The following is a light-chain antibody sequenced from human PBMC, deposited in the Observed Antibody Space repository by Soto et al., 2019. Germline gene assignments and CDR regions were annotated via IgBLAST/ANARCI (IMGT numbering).Light chain of an antibody. Sequence: QSALTQPASVSGTPGQSITISCTGSNSDVGIYDFVSWYQHHPGRAPKLIVSEVSHRPSGVSNRFSGSKSGNTASLTISGLQSEDEADYYCISYTSEDVRYVFGTGTKLTV. V-gene: IGLV2-14*01. J-gene: IGLJ1*01. CDR1: NSDVGIYDF. CDR2: EVS. CDR3: ISYTSEDVRYV.